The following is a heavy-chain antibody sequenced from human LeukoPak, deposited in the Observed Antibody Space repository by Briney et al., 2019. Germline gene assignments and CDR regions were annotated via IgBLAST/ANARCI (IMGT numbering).Heavy chain of an antibody. CDR2: IKQDGSEK. V-gene: IGHV3-7*01. CDR3: ARAYMDV. J-gene: IGHJ6*03. Sequence: GGSLRLSCAASGFIFSNYWMTWVRQAPGKGLEWVANIKQDGSEKFYVDSVKGRFSISRDNAKNSLYLQMNSLRAEDTAVYFCARAYMDVWGKGTTVTVSS. CDR1: GFIFSNYW.